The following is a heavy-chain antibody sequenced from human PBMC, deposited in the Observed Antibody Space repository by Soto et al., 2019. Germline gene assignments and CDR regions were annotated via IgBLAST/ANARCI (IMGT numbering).Heavy chain of an antibody. CDR1: GGSISSYY. CDR3: ARASAPHYYYDMNV. V-gene: IGHV4-59*08. Sequence: PSETLSLTCTVSGGSISSYYWSWIRQPPGKGLEWIGYIYYSGSTNYNPSLKSRVTISVDTSKNQFSLKLSSVTAADTAVYYCARASAPHYYYDMNVWGQGTTVTVSS. D-gene: IGHD3-10*01. CDR2: IYYSGST. J-gene: IGHJ6*02.